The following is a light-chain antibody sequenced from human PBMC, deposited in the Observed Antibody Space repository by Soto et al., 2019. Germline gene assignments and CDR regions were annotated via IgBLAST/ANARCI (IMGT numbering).Light chain of an antibody. CDR1: NSDIGGYNY. CDR2: GVT. CDR3: SSYTSVTIVV. J-gene: IGLJ2*01. Sequence: QSAPTQPASVSGSPGQSITISCTGTNSDIGGYNYVSWYRHHPGEAPKLMIYGVTNRPSGVSTRFSGSKSGNTASLTISGLQDEDEADYYCSSYTSVTIVVFGGGTKLTVL. V-gene: IGLV2-14*01.